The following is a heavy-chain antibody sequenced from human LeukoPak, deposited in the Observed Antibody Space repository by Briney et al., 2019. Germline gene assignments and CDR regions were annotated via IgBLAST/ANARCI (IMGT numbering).Heavy chain of an antibody. D-gene: IGHD1-26*01. CDR1: GYIFTSYW. Sequence: GESLKISCQGSGYIFTSYWIAWVRQLPGKGLEWMGIIYPGDSDTRYSPSFQGQVTISADKSISTAYLQWSSLKASDTAMYYCARHPNSGSYLDYWGQGTLVTVSS. V-gene: IGHV5-51*01. J-gene: IGHJ4*02. CDR2: IYPGDSDT. CDR3: ARHPNSGSYLDY.